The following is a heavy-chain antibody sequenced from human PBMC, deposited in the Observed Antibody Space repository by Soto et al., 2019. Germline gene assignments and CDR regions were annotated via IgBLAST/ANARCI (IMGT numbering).Heavy chain of an antibody. D-gene: IGHD2-8*01. CDR2: IWYDGSNK. J-gene: IGHJ4*02. Sequence: QVQLVESGGGVVQPGRSLRLSCAASGFTFSSYGMHWVRQAPGKGLEWVAVIWYDGSNKYYADSVKGRFTISRDNSKNTLYLQMNSLRAEDTALYYCARRHILRGGTFDYWGQGTLVTVSS. CDR1: GFTFSSYG. V-gene: IGHV3-33*01. CDR3: ARRHILRGGTFDY.